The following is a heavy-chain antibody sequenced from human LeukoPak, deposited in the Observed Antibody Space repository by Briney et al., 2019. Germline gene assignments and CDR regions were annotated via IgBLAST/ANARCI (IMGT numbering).Heavy chain of an antibody. CDR2: MYSGGDT. Sequence: GGSLRLSCAASGFTVSSNYMSWVRQAPGKGLEWVSVMYSGGDTYYVDSVKGRFTISRDHSKNTLFLQMNSLRAEDTAVYYCARNVGSSGIWGDWFDPWGQGTLVTVSS. D-gene: IGHD6-25*01. J-gene: IGHJ5*02. CDR3: ARNVGSSGIWGDWFDP. CDR1: GFTVSSNY. V-gene: IGHV3-53*01.